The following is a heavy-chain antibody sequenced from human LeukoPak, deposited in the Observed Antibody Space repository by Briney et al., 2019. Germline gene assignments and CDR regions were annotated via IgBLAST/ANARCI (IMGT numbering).Heavy chain of an antibody. CDR2: IYYSGST. CDR1: GVSISSGGYY. V-gene: IGHV4-31*03. CDR3: ARDGGANWFDP. D-gene: IGHD1-26*01. J-gene: IGHJ5*02. Sequence: SQTLSLTCTVSGVSISSGGYYWSWIRQHPGKGLGWIGYIYYSGSTYYNPSLKSRVTISVDTSKNQFSLKLSSVTAADTAVYYCARDGGANWFDPWGQGTLVTVSS.